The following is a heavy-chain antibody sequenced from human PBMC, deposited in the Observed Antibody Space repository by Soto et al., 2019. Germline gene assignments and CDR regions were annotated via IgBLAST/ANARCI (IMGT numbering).Heavy chain of an antibody. CDR1: GGSFSGYY. J-gene: IGHJ4*02. V-gene: IGHV4-34*01. D-gene: IGHD6-13*01. CDR2: INHSGST. CDR3: ARAVLHSYPGIAAAAPYYFDY. Sequence: SETLSLTCAVYGGSFSGYYWSWIRQPPGKGLEWIGEINHSGSTNYNPSLKSRVTISVDTSKNQFSLKLSSLTAADTAVYYCARAVLHSYPGIAAAAPYYFDYWGQGTLVTVSS.